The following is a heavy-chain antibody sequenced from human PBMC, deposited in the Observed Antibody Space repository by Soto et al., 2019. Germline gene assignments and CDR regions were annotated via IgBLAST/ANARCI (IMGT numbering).Heavy chain of an antibody. J-gene: IGHJ4*02. CDR1: GFTFSSYA. CDR2: ISSSTTTI. Sequence: GGSLRPSCAPSGFTFSSYAMPWVRQAPGKGLEWISYISSSTTTIFYADSVKGRFTISRDNAKNSLYLQMNSLRDEDTAVYYCARETSTYYYDSSAYLGFDYWGQGTLVTVSS. CDR3: ARETSTYYYDSSAYLGFDY. D-gene: IGHD3-22*01. V-gene: IGHV3-48*02.